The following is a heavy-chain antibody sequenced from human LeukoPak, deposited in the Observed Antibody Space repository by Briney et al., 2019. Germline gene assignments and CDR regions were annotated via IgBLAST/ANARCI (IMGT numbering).Heavy chain of an antibody. Sequence: SETLSLTCTVSGGSIDSTSYYWGWFRQPPGKGLEWIGTTYYRANTYYNPSLTSRVSISVDTSKRQFSLRLTSVTAADTAVYYCARQPVGGKGNDYWGQGTLVTVSS. CDR1: GGSIDSTSYY. D-gene: IGHD4-23*01. CDR2: TYYRANT. CDR3: ARQPVGGKGNDY. J-gene: IGHJ4*02. V-gene: IGHV4-39*01.